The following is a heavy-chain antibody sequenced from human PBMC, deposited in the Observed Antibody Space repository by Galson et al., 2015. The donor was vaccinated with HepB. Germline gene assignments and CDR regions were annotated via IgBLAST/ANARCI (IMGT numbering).Heavy chain of an antibody. CDR1: GFTFSTYG. Sequence: SLRLSCAASGFTFSTYGMRWVRQARGKGLEWVAALSYDGGDIYYEDSAKGRFTISRDNSKNTLYLQMNSLRLEDTAVYYCAKPHYPLGYYMDVWGKGTTVTVSS. J-gene: IGHJ6*03. D-gene: IGHD7-27*01. V-gene: IGHV3-30*18. CDR3: AKPHYPLGYYMDV. CDR2: LSYDGGDI.